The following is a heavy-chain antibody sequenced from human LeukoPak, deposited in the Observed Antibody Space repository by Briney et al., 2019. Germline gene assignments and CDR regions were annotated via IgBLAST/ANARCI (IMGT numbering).Heavy chain of an antibody. V-gene: IGHV4-4*02. Sequence: PGGSLRLSCAASGFTFSSSAMSWVRQAPGKGLEWIGEIFHSGSTNYNSSLKSRVTISLDESENHFSLKLSSVTAADTAVYYCARKGSDTWYTYWFAPWGQGTLVTVSS. CDR1: GFTFSSSAM. CDR3: ARKGSDTWYTYWFAP. CDR2: IFHSGST. D-gene: IGHD6-13*01. J-gene: IGHJ5*02.